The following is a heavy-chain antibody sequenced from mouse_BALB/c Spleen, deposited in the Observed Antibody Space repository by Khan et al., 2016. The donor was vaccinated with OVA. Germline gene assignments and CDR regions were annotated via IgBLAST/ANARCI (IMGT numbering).Heavy chain of an antibody. Sequence: QAQLQQSGPEVVRPGVSVKISCKGPDDTFTDYPMHWVRQSHVKSLEWIGAVSTSYGSTNYNQKFKGKAIMTVDRSSSTAYMELARLTSEDSALFYCVRDDGYGLFAYWGQGTLVTVSA. CDR1: DDTFTDYP. CDR2: VSTSYGST. V-gene: IGHV1S137*01. J-gene: IGHJ3*01. CDR3: VRDDGYGLFAY. D-gene: IGHD2-3*01.